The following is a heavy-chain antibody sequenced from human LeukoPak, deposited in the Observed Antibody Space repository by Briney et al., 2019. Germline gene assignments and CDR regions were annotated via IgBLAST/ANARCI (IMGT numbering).Heavy chain of an antibody. CDR3: AKDKAPTHYDILTGPLDY. D-gene: IGHD3-9*01. CDR2: ISGSST. Sequence: PGGSLRLSCAASGFTVSSNYMSWVRQAPGKGLEWVSGISGSSTYYADSVKGRFTISRDNSKNTLYLQMNSLRAEDTAVYYCAKDKAPTHYDILTGPLDYWGQGTLVTVSS. CDR1: GFTVSSNY. V-gene: IGHV3-53*05. J-gene: IGHJ4*02.